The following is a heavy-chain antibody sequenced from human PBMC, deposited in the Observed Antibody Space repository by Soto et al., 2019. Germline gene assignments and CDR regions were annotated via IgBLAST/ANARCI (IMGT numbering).Heavy chain of an antibody. Sequence: EVQLLESGGGLVQPGGSLRLSCAASGFTFSSYAMSWVRQAPGKGLEWVSAISGSGGSTYYADSVKGRFTISRDNYKNTLYLQMNSLRAEDTAVYYCANFRMVRGVMRYFDYWGQGTLVTVSS. D-gene: IGHD3-10*01. CDR3: ANFRMVRGVMRYFDY. CDR1: GFTFSSYA. J-gene: IGHJ4*02. V-gene: IGHV3-23*01. CDR2: ISGSGGST.